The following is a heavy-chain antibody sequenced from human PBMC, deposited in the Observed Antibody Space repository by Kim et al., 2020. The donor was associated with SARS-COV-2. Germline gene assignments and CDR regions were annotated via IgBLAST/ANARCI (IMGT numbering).Heavy chain of an antibody. V-gene: IGHV3-30-3*01. CDR2: ISYDGSNK. Sequence: GGSLRLSCAASGFTFSSYAMHWVRQAPGKGLEWVAVISYDGSNKYYADSVKGRFTISRDNSKNTLYLQMNSLRAEDTAVYYCARDGAKWELLQFWDYWGQGTLVTVSS. D-gene: IGHD1-26*01. CDR3: ARDGAKWELLQFWDY. J-gene: IGHJ4*02. CDR1: GFTFSSYA.